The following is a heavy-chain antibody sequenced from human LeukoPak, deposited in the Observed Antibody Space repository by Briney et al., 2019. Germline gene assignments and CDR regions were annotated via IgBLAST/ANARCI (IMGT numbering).Heavy chain of an antibody. CDR2: LSSSSSYI. J-gene: IGHJ4*02. D-gene: IGHD5-18*01. Sequence: GESLRLSCAASGFTFNTYTMNWVRQAPGKGLEWVSSLSSSSSYIYYADSVKGRFTISRGNAKNSLYLQMNSLKAEDTAVYYCARVRGVYSYGHPYYFDDWGQGTLVTVSS. V-gene: IGHV3-21*01. CDR3: ARVRGVYSYGHPYYFDD. CDR1: GFTFNTYT.